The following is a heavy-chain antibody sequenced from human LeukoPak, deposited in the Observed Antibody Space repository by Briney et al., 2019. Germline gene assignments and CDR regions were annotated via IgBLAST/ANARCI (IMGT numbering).Heavy chain of an antibody. CDR2: ISADNGNT. J-gene: IGHJ4*02. CDR1: GGTFSSYA. V-gene: IGHV1-18*01. D-gene: IGHD4-17*01. CDR3: ARGEVYGDRDFDY. Sequence: ASVKVSCKASGGTFSSYAISWVRQAPGQGLEWMGWISADNGNTNDAQKFQGRVTMTTDTSTSTAYMELRSLRSDDTAVYYCARGEVYGDRDFDYWGQGTLVTVSS.